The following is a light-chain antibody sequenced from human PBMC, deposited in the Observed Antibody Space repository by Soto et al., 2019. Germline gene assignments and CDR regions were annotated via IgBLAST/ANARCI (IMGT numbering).Light chain of an antibody. V-gene: IGLV2-8*01. CDR3: NSYGGNTNVV. J-gene: IGLJ2*01. CDR2: EVS. Sequence: QSALTQPPCASGPPGQSVTISCTGTSSDVGGYDFVSWYQQHPGKAPKILIYEVSKRASGVPDRFSGSKSGNTASLTVSGLQPDDEADYYCNSYGGNTNVVFGGGTKLTVL. CDR1: SSDVGGYDF.